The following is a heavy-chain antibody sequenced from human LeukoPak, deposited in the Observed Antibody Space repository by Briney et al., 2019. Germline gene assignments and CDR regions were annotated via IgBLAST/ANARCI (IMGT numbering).Heavy chain of an antibody. V-gene: IGHV5-51*01. CDR2: IYPDDSDT. J-gene: IGHJ5*02. D-gene: IGHD1-20*01. CDR3: VKRMTGKYFFDP. Sequence: GESLKISCQGSGDSFPDYWIGWVRQIPGKGLEWMGIIYPDDSDTKYSPSFRGQVTVSADRSTNTAFLQWTSLKASDTAMYYCVKRMTGKYFFDPWGQGTLVTVSS. CDR1: GDSFPDYW.